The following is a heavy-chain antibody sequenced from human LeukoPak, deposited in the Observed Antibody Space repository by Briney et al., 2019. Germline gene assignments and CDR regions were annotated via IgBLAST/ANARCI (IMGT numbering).Heavy chain of an antibody. CDR2: IYHNGRT. J-gene: IGHJ6*03. CDR1: GDSISSGYY. Sequence: SETLSLTCTVSGDSISSGYYWVWIWQSPGKGLEWIGNIYHNGRTYYNPSLKSRVSISVDTSKNQFSLKLSSVTATDTAVYYCARVPRSYYYYYYMDVWGKGITVTVSS. CDR3: ARVPRSYYYYYYMDV. V-gene: IGHV4-38-2*02.